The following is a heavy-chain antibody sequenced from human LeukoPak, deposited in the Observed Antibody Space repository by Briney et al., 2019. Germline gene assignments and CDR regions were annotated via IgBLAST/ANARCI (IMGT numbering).Heavy chain of an antibody. CDR1: GGTFSSYA. CDR3: ASRPSPYSGALDY. CDR2: IIPILGIA. Sequence: SVKVSCKASGGTFSSYAISWVRQAPGQGLEWMGRIIPILGIANYAQKFQARVTITADKSTSTAYMELSSLRSEDTAVYYCASRPSPYSGALDYWGQGTLVTVSS. V-gene: IGHV1-69*04. D-gene: IGHD1-26*01. J-gene: IGHJ4*02.